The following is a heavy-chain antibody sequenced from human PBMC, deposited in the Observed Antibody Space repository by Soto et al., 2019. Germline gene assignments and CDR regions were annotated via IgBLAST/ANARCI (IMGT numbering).Heavy chain of an antibody. CDR3: AREVVCSGGSCYSGELDY. V-gene: IGHV3-53*04. CDR1: GFTVSSNY. D-gene: IGHD2-15*01. Sequence: EVQLVESGGGLVQPGGSLRLSCAASGFTVSSNYMSWVRQAPGKGLEWVSVIYSGGSTYYADSVKGRFTISRHNSKNTLYLQMNSLRAEDTAVYYCAREVVCSGGSCYSGELDYWGQGTLVTVSS. J-gene: IGHJ4*02. CDR2: IYSGGST.